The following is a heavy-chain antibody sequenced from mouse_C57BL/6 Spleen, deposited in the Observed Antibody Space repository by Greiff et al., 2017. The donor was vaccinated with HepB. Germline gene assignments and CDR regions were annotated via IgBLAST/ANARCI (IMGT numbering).Heavy chain of an antibody. CDR1: GYTFTSYG. CDR3: ARGNGWYFDV. V-gene: IGHV1-81*01. Sequence: VQGVESGAELARPGASVKLSCKASGYTFTSYGISWVKQRTGQGLEWIGEIYPRSGNTYYNEKFKGKATLTADKSSSTAYMELRSLTSEDSAVYFCARGNGWYFDVWGTGTTVTVSS. CDR2: IYPRSGNT. J-gene: IGHJ1*03.